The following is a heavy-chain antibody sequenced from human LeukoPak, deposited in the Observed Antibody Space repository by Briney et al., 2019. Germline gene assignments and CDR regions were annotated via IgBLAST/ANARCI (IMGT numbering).Heavy chain of an antibody. CDR2: ISWNSGSI. J-gene: IGHJ3*02. V-gene: IGHV3-9*03. CDR3: AKGHLTTVTTYDAFDI. CDR1: GFTFDDYA. Sequence: PGGSLRLSCAASGFTFDDYAMHWVRQARGKGVERVSGISWNSGSIGYADSVKGRFTISRDNAKNSLYLQMNSLRAEDMALYYCAKGHLTTVTTYDAFDIWGQGTMVTVSS. D-gene: IGHD4-17*01.